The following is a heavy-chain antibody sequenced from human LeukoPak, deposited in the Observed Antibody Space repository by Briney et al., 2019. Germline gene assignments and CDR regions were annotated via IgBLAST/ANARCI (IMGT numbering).Heavy chain of an antibody. D-gene: IGHD6-13*01. Sequence: GGSLRLSCAASGFTFSDHYMDWVRQAPGKGLEWVGRTRNKANSYTTEYAASVKGRFTFSRDDSKNSLYLQMNSLKTEDTAVYYCARVAGYSSSWLDYWAREPWSPSPQ. CDR3: ARVAGYSSSWLDY. CDR1: GFTFSDHY. J-gene: IGHJ4*02. CDR2: TRNKANSYTT. V-gene: IGHV3-72*01.